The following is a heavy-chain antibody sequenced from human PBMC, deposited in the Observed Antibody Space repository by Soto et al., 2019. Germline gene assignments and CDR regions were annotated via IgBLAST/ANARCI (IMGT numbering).Heavy chain of an antibody. CDR2: IIPILGIA. J-gene: IGHJ3*02. CDR1: GGTFSSYT. CDR3: ASLQVADVAFDI. V-gene: IGHV1-69*02. D-gene: IGHD6-19*01. Sequence: QVQLVQSGAEVKKPGSSVKVSCKASGGTFSSYTISWVRQAPGQGLEWMGRIIPILGIANYAQKFQGRVTINADKSTSAAYMELSSLRSEDTAVYYFASLQVADVAFDIWGQGTMVTVSS.